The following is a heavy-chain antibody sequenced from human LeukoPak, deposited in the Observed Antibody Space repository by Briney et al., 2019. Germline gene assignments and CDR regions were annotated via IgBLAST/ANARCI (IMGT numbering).Heavy chain of an antibody. CDR3: ARGGYFDY. V-gene: IGHV4-30-2*01. Sequence: SETLSLTCAVSGGSISSGGYSWSWIRQPPGKGLEWIGYIYHSGSTYYNPSLKSRVTMSVDRSKNQFSLKLSSVTAADTAVYYCARGGYFDYWGQGTLVTVSS. CDR2: IYHSGST. CDR1: GGSISSGGYS. D-gene: IGHD3-16*01. J-gene: IGHJ4*02.